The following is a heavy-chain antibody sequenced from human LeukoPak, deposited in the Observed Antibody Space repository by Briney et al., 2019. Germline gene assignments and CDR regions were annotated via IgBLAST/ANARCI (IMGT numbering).Heavy chain of an antibody. Sequence: GASVKVSCKASGYTFTSYDINWVRQATGQGLEWMGWMNPNNGNTGYAQKFQGRVTMTRNTSISTAYMELSSLRSEDTAVYYCARGYSRYCTNGVCSGYWGQGTLVTVSS. CDR1: GYTFTSYD. CDR3: ARGYSRYCTNGVCSGY. D-gene: IGHD2-8*01. V-gene: IGHV1-8*01. CDR2: MNPNNGNT. J-gene: IGHJ4*02.